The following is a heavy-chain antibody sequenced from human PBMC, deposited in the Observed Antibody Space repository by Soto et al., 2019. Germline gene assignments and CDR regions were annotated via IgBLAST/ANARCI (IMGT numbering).Heavy chain of an antibody. J-gene: IGHJ6*02. CDR3: AKDGYRIAAASTNYYYGMDV. V-gene: IGHV3-23*01. CDR1: GFTFSSYP. Sequence: GGALRLSCAASGFTFSSYPMNLVPQAPGKGLEWVSPISGSVGSTYSADPVKGRFTISRDNFKNTLYLQMNSLRAEDTAVYYCAKDGYRIAAASTNYYYGMDVWGQGTTVTSP. CDR2: ISGSVGST. D-gene: IGHD6-13*01.